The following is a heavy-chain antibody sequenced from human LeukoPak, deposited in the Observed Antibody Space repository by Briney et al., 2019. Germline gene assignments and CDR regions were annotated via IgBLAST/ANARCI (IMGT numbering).Heavy chain of an antibody. CDR2: ICGSGGST. CDR3: AKDRRLGYYDSSGYYGNQGDFDY. J-gene: IGHJ4*02. V-gene: IGHV3-23*01. Sequence: QTGGSLRLSCAASGFTFSSYAMSWVRQAPGKGLEWVSAICGSGGSTYYADSVKGRFTISRDNSKNTLYLQMNSLRAEDTAVYYCAKDRRLGYYDSSGYYGNQGDFDYWGQGTLVTVSS. D-gene: IGHD3-22*01. CDR1: GFTFSSYA.